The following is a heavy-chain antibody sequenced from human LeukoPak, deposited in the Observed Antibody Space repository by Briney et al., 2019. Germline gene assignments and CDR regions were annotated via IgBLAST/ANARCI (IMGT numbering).Heavy chain of an antibody. Sequence: AASARVSCKATGYTFSDYYIHWVRQAPGQGLEWMGWINPSSGGTKYKQTLQGRVTMTRDTFISTAYMHLNRLRSDDTAVYYCARGPVRISDFPRSHYYRMDVWGKGTTVTVSP. D-gene: IGHD2/OR15-2a*01. CDR1: GYTFSDYY. V-gene: IGHV1-2*02. CDR3: ARGPVRISDFPRSHYYRMDV. J-gene: IGHJ6*04. CDR2: INPSSGGT.